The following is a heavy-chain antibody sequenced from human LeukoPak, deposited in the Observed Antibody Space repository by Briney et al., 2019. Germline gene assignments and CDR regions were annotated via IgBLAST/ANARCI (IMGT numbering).Heavy chain of an antibody. J-gene: IGHJ4*02. CDR3: ARILDSAWGELGY. D-gene: IGHD6-19*01. V-gene: IGHV3-7*01. Sequence: GGSLRLSCAASGFTFSSYWMSWVRQAPGKGLEWVANIKQDGSEKYYVDSVKGRFTISRDYAKNSLYLQMNSLRAEDTAVYYCARILDSAWGELGYWGQGTLVTVSS. CDR1: GFTFSSYW. CDR2: IKQDGSEK.